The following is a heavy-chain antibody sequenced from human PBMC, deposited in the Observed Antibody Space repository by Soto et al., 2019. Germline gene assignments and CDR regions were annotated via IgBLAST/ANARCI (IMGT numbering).Heavy chain of an antibody. CDR2: IIPIFGTA. V-gene: IGHV1-69*06. Sequence: ASVKVSCKASGGTFSSYAISWVRQAPGQGLEWMGGIIPIFGTANYAQKFQGRVTITADKSTSTAYMELSSLISEDTAVYYCASIAAAGLNWFDPWGQGTLVTVSS. D-gene: IGHD6-13*01. CDR3: ASIAAAGLNWFDP. CDR1: GGTFSSYA. J-gene: IGHJ5*02.